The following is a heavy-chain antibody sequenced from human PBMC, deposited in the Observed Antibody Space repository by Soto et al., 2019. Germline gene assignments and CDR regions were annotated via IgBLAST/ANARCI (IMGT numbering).Heavy chain of an antibody. J-gene: IGHJ3*01. V-gene: IGHV4-59*01. CDR3: ARWGAVVTNIPNAFDF. CDR2: IYYSGST. CDR1: GGSIGNYY. Sequence: PSETMSLTCTVSGGSIGNYYWSWIRQPPGKGLEWIGYIYYSGSTKYNPSLKSRVTISGDTSKNQFSLKLSSVTAADTAVYYCARWGAVVTNIPNAFDFWGQGTMVTVSS. D-gene: IGHD2-21*02.